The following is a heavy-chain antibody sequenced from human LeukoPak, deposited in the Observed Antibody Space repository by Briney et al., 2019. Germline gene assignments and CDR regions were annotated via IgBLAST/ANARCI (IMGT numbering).Heavy chain of an antibody. CDR1: GYTFTSYG. J-gene: IGHJ3*02. D-gene: IGHD2-15*01. CDR3: AADAPSYCSGGSCYSAFAFDI. Sequence: ASVKVSCKASGYTFTSYGISWVRQAPGQGLEWMGWISAYNGNTNYAQKFQERVTITRDMSTSTAYMELSSLRSEDTAVYYCAADAPSYCSGGSCYSAFAFDIWGQGTMVTVSS. CDR2: ISAYNGNT. V-gene: IGHV1-18*01.